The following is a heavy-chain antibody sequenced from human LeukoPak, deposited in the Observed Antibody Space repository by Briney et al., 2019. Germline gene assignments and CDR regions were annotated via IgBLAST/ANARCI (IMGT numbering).Heavy chain of an antibody. J-gene: IGHJ5*02. CDR3: ARAPGMVRGVMGFGTKRYNWFDP. CDR2: IYYSGST. D-gene: IGHD3-10*01. Sequence: PSETLSLTCTVSGGSISSYYWSWIRQPPGKGLEWIGYIYYSGSTNYNPSLKSRVTISVDTSKNQFSLKLSSVTAADTAVYYCARAPGMVRGVMGFGTKRYNWFDPWGQGTLVTVSS. V-gene: IGHV4-59*01. CDR1: GGSISSYY.